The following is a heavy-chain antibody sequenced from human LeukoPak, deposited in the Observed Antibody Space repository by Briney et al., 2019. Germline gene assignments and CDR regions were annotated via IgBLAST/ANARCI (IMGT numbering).Heavy chain of an antibody. CDR3: ARAFYSGSYEYYFDY. CDR1: GFTFSSYA. V-gene: IGHV3-23*01. D-gene: IGHD1-26*01. CDR2: ISGSGGST. Sequence: GGSLRLSCAASGFTFSSYAMSWVRQAPGKGLEWVSAISGSGGSTYYADSVKGRFTISRDNAKNSLYLQMNSLRAEDTAVYYCARAFYSGSYEYYFDYWGQGTLVTVSS. J-gene: IGHJ4*02.